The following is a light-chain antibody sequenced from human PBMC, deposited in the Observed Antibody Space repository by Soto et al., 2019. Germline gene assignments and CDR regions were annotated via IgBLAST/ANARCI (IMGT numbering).Light chain of an antibody. Sequence: DIVMTQSPATLSVSPGGRATISCRASQSISNNLAWYQRKPGQAPRLLVYGGLNRATGIPARVSGSGSGTEFTLTISSLQSEDFAIYYCQQYDNWPYTFGQGTQLEI. CDR1: QSISNN. J-gene: IGKJ2*01. CDR2: GGL. CDR3: QQYDNWPYT. V-gene: IGKV3-15*01.